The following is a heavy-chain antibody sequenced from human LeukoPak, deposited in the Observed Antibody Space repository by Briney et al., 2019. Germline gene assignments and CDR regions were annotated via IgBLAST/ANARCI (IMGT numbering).Heavy chain of an antibody. J-gene: IGHJ5*02. D-gene: IGHD6-13*01. Sequence: GESLKISCKGSGYSFTSYWIGWVRQMPGKGLEWMGIIYPGDSDTRYSPSFQGQVTISADKSISTAYLQWSSLKASDTATYYCARRPGSSSWRNWFDPWGQGTLVTVSS. CDR2: IYPGDSDT. V-gene: IGHV5-51*01. CDR1: GYSFTSYW. CDR3: ARRPGSSSWRNWFDP.